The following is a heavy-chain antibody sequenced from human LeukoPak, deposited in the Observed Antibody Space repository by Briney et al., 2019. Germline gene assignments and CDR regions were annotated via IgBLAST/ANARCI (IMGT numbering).Heavy chain of an antibody. CDR2: IYYNGET. CDR1: GGSISGYY. D-gene: IGHD1-1*01. CDR3: AMYDNNKYFIY. Sequence: SETLSLTCAVSGGSISGYYWSWIRQPPGKGLEWIGYIYYNGETNYSPSLKSRVTMSVDTSQNQFSLKLSSVTAADTAVYYCAMYDNNKYFIYWGQGTLVTVSS. V-gene: IGHV4-59*01. J-gene: IGHJ4*02.